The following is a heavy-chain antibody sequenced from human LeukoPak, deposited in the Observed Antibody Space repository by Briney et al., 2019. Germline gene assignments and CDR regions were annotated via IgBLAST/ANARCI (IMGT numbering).Heavy chain of an antibody. CDR3: ARVYDFWSGSIDY. Sequence: PSETLSLTCTVSGGSISSYYWSWIRQPPGKGLEWIGYIYYSGSTNYNPSLKSRVTISVDTSKNQFSLKLSSVTAADTAVYYCARVYDFWSGSIDYWGQGTLVTVSS. D-gene: IGHD3-3*01. J-gene: IGHJ4*02. CDR1: GGSISSYY. V-gene: IGHV4-59*01. CDR2: IYYSGST.